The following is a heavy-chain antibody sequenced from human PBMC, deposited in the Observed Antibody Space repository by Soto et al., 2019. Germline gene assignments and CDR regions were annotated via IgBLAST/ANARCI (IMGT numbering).Heavy chain of an antibody. Sequence: SETLSLTCTVSGGSISSYYWSWIRQPPGKGLEWIGYIYYSGSTNYNPSLKSRVTISVDTSKNQFSLKLSSVTAADTAVYYCARKGPLAAAGNGWFDPWGQGTLVTVSS. CDR3: ARKGPLAAAGNGWFDP. V-gene: IGHV4-59*01. J-gene: IGHJ5*02. CDR1: GGSISSYY. CDR2: IYYSGST. D-gene: IGHD6-13*01.